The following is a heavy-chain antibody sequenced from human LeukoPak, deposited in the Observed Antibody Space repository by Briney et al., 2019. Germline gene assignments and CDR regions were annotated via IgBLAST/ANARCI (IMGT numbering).Heavy chain of an antibody. V-gene: IGHV1-24*01. CDR1: GDTLTELS. D-gene: IGHD3-22*01. J-gene: IGHJ2*01. CDR2: FDPKDGET. Sequence: ASVKVSCKVSGDTLTELSMHWVRQAPGKGLEWMGGFDPKDGETIYAQKFQGRITMTEDTSTDTAYMELSSLRSEDTALYYCVTLNYYDSSGYYYWYFDLWGRGTLVTVSS. CDR3: VTLNYYDSSGYYYWYFDL.